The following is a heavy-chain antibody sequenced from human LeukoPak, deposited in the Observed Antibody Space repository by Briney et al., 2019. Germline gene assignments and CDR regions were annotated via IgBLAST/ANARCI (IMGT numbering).Heavy chain of an antibody. J-gene: IGHJ6*03. CDR1: GFTFSDYY. D-gene: IGHD2-15*01. CDR2: ISSSGSTI. CDR3: ARDRHSYCYYYYMDV. Sequence: GGSLRLSCAASGFTFSDYYMSWIRQAPGKGLEWASYISSSGSTIYYADSVKGRFTISRDNAKNSLYLQMNSLRAEDTAVYYCARDRHSYCYYYYMDVWGKGTTVTVSS. V-gene: IGHV3-11*04.